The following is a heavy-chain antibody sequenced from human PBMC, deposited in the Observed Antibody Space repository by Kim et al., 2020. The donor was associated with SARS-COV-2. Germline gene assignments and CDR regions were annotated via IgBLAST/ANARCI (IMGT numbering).Heavy chain of an antibody. CDR1: GGSISSYY. CDR3: ARQQGTWGVRKRFWYFNL. V-gene: IGHV4-59*08. J-gene: IGHJ2*01. D-gene: IGHD3-10*01. Sequence: SETLSLTCTVSGGSISSYYWNWVRQAPGKGLEWIGDIYYTGETNYNPSLESRVAMSVDASEDQFSLKLTSVTAADTAVYYCARQQGTWGVRKRFWYFNLWGRGALVTVSS. CDR2: IYYTGET.